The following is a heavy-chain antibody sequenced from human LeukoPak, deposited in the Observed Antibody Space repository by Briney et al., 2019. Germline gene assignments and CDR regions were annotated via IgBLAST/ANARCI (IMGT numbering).Heavy chain of an antibody. V-gene: IGHV1-69*04. D-gene: IGHD3-10*01. CDR3: ASRFEGSGSYSFVDAFDI. CDR1: GGTFSSYA. Sequence: ASVKVSCKASGGTFSSYAISWVRQAPGQGLEWMGRIIPILGIANYAQKFQGRVTITADKSTSTAYMELSSLRSEDTAVYYCASRFEGSGSYSFVDAFDIWGQGTMVTVSS. CDR2: IIPILGIA. J-gene: IGHJ3*02.